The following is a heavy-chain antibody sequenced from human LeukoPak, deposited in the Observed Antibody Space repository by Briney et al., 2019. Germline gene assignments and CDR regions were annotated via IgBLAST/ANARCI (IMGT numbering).Heavy chain of an antibody. CDR3: AELGITMIGGV. J-gene: IGHJ6*04. Sequence: GGSLRLSCAASGFTFSSYEMNWVRQAPGKGLEWVSYISSSGSTIYYADSVKGRFTISRDNAKNSLYLQMNSLRAEHTAVYYCAELGITMIGGVWGKGTTVTISS. CDR1: GFTFSSYE. CDR2: ISSSGSTI. V-gene: IGHV3-48*03. D-gene: IGHD3-10*02.